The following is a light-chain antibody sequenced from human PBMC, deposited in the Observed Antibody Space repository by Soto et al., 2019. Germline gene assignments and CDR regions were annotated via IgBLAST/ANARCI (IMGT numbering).Light chain of an antibody. CDR1: PSVVSSY. J-gene: IGKJ2*01. V-gene: IGKV3-20*01. CDR3: QQYGSSPPYT. CDR2: GAS. Sequence: EIGLTQSPGTLSLAPGERATLSCRARPSVVSSYLAWYQQKPGQAPRLLIYGASSRATGIPYKFSGSGSGTDFTLTISRLEPEDFAVYYCQQYGSSPPYTFGQGTKLEIK.